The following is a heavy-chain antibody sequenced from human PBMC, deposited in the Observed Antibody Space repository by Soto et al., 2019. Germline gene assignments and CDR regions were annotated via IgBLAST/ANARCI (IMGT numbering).Heavy chain of an antibody. J-gene: IGHJ6*02. CDR2: IIPIFGIA. CDR1: GGTFSRYS. CDR3: AREDRDRETGLVPAAIDGMDV. D-gene: IGHD2-2*01. Sequence: GASVKVSWKASGGTFSRYSITWGRQAPGHGLEWIGRIIPIFGIASYAQKFQGRVTITADESTSTAYMELSSLRSDDTAVYYCAREDRDRETGLVPAAIDGMDVWGQGTTVTVSS. V-gene: IGHV1-69*13.